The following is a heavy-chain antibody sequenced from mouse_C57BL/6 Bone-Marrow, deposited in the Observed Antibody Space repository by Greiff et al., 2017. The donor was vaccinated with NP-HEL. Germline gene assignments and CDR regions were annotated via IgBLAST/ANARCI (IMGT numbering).Heavy chain of an antibody. CDR1: GYAFTNYL. Sequence: QVQLQQSGAELVRPGTSVKVSCKASGYAFTNYLIEWVKQRPGQGLEWIGVINPGSGGTNYNEKFKGKATMTADKSSSTAYMQLSSLTSEDSAVYFGAILRGRDYWGQGTTLTVSS. CDR3: AILRGRDY. J-gene: IGHJ2*01. CDR2: INPGSGGT. D-gene: IGHD1-1*01. V-gene: IGHV1-54*01.